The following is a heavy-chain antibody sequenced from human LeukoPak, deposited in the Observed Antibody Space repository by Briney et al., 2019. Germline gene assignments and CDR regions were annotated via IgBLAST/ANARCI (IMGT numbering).Heavy chain of an antibody. D-gene: IGHD1-26*01. CDR2: ILTSGTT. CDR1: NGSISSYH. Sequence: PSETPSLTCTVSNGSISSYHWSWVRQPPGKGLEWIGYILTSGTTNYNPSLKSRLTISVDTSKNQFTLKLSSATAADTAVYYCARLRVSGSYLYYFDYWGQGTLVTVSS. V-gene: IGHV4-4*09. J-gene: IGHJ4*02. CDR3: ARLRVSGSYLYYFDY.